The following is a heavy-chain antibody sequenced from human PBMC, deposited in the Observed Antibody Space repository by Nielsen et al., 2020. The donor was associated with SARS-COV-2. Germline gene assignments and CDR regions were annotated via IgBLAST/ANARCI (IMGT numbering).Heavy chain of an antibody. CDR1: GFTFSSYS. D-gene: IGHD1-26*01. CDR2: ISSSSSTI. J-gene: IGHJ5*02. CDR3: ARDVLGSSGSYGGWFDP. V-gene: IGHV3-48*02. Sequence: GGSLRLSCAASGFTFSSYSMNWVRQAPGKGLEWVSYISSSSSTIYYADSVKGRFTISRDNAKNSLYLQMNSLRDEDTAVNYCARDVLGSSGSYGGWFDPWGQGTLVTVSS.